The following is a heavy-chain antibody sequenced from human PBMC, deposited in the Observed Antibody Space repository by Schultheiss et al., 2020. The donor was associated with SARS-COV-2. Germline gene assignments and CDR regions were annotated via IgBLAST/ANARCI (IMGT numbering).Heavy chain of an antibody. CDR1: GFTFTSSA. CDR2: IVVGSGNT. Sequence: SVKVSCKASGFTFTSSAVQWVRQARGQRLEWIGWIVVGSGNTNYAQKFQGRVTMTRDTSISTAYMELSRLRSDDTAVYYCARDAFTIFGVVTVNWFDPWGQGTLVTVSS. CDR3: ARDAFTIFGVVTVNWFDP. D-gene: IGHD3-3*01. J-gene: IGHJ5*02. V-gene: IGHV1-58*01.